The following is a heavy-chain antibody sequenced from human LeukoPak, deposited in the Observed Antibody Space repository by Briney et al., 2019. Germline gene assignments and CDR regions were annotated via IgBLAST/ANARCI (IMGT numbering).Heavy chain of an antibody. CDR3: ASPDYDFWSGYYTNAFDI. D-gene: IGHD3-3*01. J-gene: IGHJ3*02. CDR2: IYYSGST. CDR1: GGSISSSSYY. V-gene: IGHV4-39*07. Sequence: SETLSLTCTVSGGSISSSSYYWGWIRQPPGKGLEWIGSIYYSGSTYYNPSLKSRVTISVDTSKNQFSLKLSSVTAADTAVYYCASPDYDFWSGYYTNAFDIWGQGTMVTVSS.